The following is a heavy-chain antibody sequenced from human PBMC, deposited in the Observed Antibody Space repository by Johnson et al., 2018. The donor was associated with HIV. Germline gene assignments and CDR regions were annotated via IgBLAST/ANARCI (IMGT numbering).Heavy chain of an antibody. D-gene: IGHD6-19*01. CDR2: ISYDGSNK. J-gene: IGHJ3*02. CDR1: GFTFSSYG. V-gene: IGHV3-30*18. Sequence: QVQLVESGGGVVQPGRSLRLSCAASGFTFSSYGMHWVRQAPGKGLEWVAVISYDGSNKYYADSVKGRFTISRDNSKNTLYLQMNSLRAEDTAVYYCAKDERAGQWLVLAFDIWGQGTMVTVSS. CDR3: AKDERAGQWLVLAFDI.